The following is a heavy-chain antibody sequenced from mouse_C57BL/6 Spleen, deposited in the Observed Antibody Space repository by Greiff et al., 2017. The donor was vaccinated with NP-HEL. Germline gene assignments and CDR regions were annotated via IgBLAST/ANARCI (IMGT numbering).Heavy chain of an antibody. CDR3: ARLYPYYFDY. V-gene: IGHV3-6*01. J-gene: IGHJ2*01. CDR1: GYSITSGYY. CDR2: ISYDGSN. D-gene: IGHD5-1-1*01. Sequence: VQLKESGPGLVKPSQSLSLTCSVTGYSITSGYYWNWIRQFPGNKLEWMGYISYDGSNNYNPSLKNRISITRDTSKNQFFLKLNSVTTEDTATYYCARLYPYYFDYWGQGTTLTVSS.